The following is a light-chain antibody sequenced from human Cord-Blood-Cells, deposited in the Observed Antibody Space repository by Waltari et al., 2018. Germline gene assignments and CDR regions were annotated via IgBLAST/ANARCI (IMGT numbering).Light chain of an antibody. J-gene: IGKJ2*01. CDR2: KAS. CDR1: QSISSW. CDR3: QQYNSYRYT. Sequence: DTEMTQSPSTLSVSVVDRVTITCRASQSISSWLAWYQQKPGKAPKLVIYKASSLESGVPSRFSGSGSGTEFTLTISSLQPDDFATYYCQQYNSYRYTFGHGTKLEIK. V-gene: IGKV1-5*03.